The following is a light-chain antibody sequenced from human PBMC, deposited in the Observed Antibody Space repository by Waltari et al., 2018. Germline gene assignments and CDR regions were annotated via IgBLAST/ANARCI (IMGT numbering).Light chain of an antibody. CDR2: RAS. CDR1: HSLSSN. Sequence: EIVLTQSPATLSMSPGERATLSCRASHSLSSNLAWYQQKPGQAPRLLSYRASTRATAIPARFSGSGSGTEFTLTISSLQSEDFAVYFCQQYNDWPLTFGGGTKVEIK. V-gene: IGKV3-15*01. CDR3: QQYNDWPLT. J-gene: IGKJ4*01.